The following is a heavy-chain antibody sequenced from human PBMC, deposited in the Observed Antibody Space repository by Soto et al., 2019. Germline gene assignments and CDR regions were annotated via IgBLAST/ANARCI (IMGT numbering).Heavy chain of an antibody. V-gene: IGHV1-69*02. CDR2: IIPILGIA. D-gene: IGHD3-10*01. CDR3: ARVGMVRGVSYYYGMDV. J-gene: IGHJ6*02. Sequence: QVQLVQSGAEVKKPGSSVKVSCKASGGTFSSYTISWVRQAPGQGLEWMGRIIPILGIANYAQKFQGRVTITADKSTSTAYRELSSLRSEDTAVYYCARVGMVRGVSYYYGMDVWGQGTTVTVSS. CDR1: GGTFSSYT.